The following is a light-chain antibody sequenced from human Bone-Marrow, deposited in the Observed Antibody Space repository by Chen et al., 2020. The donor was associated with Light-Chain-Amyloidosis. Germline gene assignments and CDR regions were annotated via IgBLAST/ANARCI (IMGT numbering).Light chain of an antibody. J-gene: IGKJ1*01. CDR2: GAS. V-gene: IGKV1-12*01. CDR1: QAISRW. Sequence: DIQMTQSPSSVSASVGDRVTITCRANQAISRWLALYQQKPGKAPQLLIYGASTLQSGVPSRFRGSGSGTDFTLTINTLQPEDFATYYCQQSNSFPRTFGQGTKVEIK. CDR3: QQSNSFPRT.